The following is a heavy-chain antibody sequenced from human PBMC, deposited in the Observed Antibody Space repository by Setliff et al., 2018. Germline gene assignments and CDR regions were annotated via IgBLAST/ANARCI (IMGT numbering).Heavy chain of an antibody. CDR2: ISGTEATT. CDR1: GFTFTSYD. Sequence: GGSLRLSCAASGFTFTSYDMSWVRQAPGKGLEWVSGISGTEATTNYADSVKGRFTISRDNSKNTLYLQMNSLTTEDTAVYYCARDASFGFDIWGPGITVTVSS. D-gene: IGHD2-2*01. V-gene: IGHV3-23*01. J-gene: IGHJ6*02. CDR3: ARDASFGFDI.